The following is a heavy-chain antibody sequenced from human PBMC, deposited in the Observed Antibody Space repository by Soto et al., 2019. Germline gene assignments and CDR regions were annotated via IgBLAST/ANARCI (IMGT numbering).Heavy chain of an antibody. CDR1: GFTFSNYA. D-gene: IGHD4-17*01. CDR2: ISGSGGST. J-gene: IGHJ2*01. CDR3: VNAKGDYPYWYFDL. Sequence: EVQLMESGGGLVQPGGSLRLSCAASGFTFSNYAMSWVRQAPGKGLQWVSAISGSGGSTYYADSVKGRFTISRDNSKISLSLQMTSLRAEDTAVYYCVNAKGDYPYWYFDLWGRGALVPVSS. V-gene: IGHV3-23*01.